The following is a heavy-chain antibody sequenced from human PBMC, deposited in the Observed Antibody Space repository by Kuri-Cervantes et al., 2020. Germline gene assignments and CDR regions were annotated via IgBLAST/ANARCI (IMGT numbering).Heavy chain of an antibody. V-gene: IGHV3-30*03. J-gene: IGHJ4*02. CDR1: GFTIGYHE. D-gene: IGHD1-26*01. CDR2: MSGDGNTQ. Sequence: GGSLRLSCVASGFTIGYHEMHWVRQAPGKGLAWVAVMSGDGNTQIYADSVRGRFTISRDSSKNTVSLQMSSLRPEDTAVYYYVRDQFPGAPDYFDYWGQGILVTVSS. CDR3: VRDQFPGAPDYFDY.